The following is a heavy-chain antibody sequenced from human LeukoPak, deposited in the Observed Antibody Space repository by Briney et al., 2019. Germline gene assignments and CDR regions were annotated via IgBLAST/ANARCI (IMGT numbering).Heavy chain of an antibody. CDR1: LGSVSSGSHY. CDR2: IYYSWST. V-gene: IGHV4-61*01. J-gene: IGHJ4*02. CDR3: ASKLKVTSNFDN. Sequence: SGALSLTRTVSLGSVSSGSHYSSWSRRPPGKGIEWLGVIYYSWSTSYNPSLTSRVIISLDTSKNQFSLMLTSVTAADTAVYSCASKLKVTSNFDNWGRGTLVTVSS. D-gene: IGHD2-2*01.